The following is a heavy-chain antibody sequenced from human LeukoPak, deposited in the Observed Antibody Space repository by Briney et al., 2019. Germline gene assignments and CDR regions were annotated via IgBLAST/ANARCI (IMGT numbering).Heavy chain of an antibody. V-gene: IGHV1-18*01. D-gene: IGHD6-19*01. CDR1: GYTFTSYG. J-gene: IGHJ6*02. CDR2: ISAYNGNT. CDR3: ARVDRSSGWDYYYYYGMDV. Sequence: ASVKVSCKASGYTFTSYGISWVRQAPGQGLEWMGWISAYNGNTNYAQKLQGRVTMTTDTSTSTAYMELRSLISDDTAVYYCARVDRSSGWDYYYYYGMDVWGQGTTVTVSS.